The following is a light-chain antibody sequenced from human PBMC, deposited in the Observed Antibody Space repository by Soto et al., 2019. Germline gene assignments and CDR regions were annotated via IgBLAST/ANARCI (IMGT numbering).Light chain of an antibody. CDR1: QDISNY. CDR2: DAS. J-gene: IGKJ3*01. Sequence: DIQMTQSPSSLSASLGARVTITCQASQDISNYLNWYQQKPGKAPELLIYDASNLETGVPSRFSGSGSGTDFTFTISSLQPEDFATYYCQQYDDVPPTFGPGTKVDF. V-gene: IGKV1-33*01. CDR3: QQYDDVPPT.